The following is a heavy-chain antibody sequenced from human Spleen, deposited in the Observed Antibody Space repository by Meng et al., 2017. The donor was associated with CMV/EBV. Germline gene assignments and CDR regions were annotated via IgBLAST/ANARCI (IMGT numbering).Heavy chain of an antibody. Sequence: GESLKISCAASGFTFDDYIMHWVRQAPGKGLEWVSLISWDGGNIYYADSVKGRFIISRDNSQNSLYLQMNSLRTEDTALYYCAKDFGGSGSGFDFWGQGTLVTVSS. V-gene: IGHV3-43*01. CDR3: AKDFGGSGSGFDF. CDR1: GFTFDDYI. D-gene: IGHD3-10*01. J-gene: IGHJ4*02. CDR2: ISWDGGNI.